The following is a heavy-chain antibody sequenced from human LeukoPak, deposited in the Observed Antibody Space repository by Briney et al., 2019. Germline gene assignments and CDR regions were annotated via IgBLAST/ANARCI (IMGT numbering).Heavy chain of an antibody. J-gene: IGHJ4*02. CDR1: GGSISSGDYY. CDR3: AREDIVGATSFDY. V-gene: IGHV4-30-4*01. CDR2: IYYSGST. D-gene: IGHD1-26*01. Sequence: PSETLSLTCTVSGGSISSGDYYWSWIRQPPGKGLEWIGHIYYSGSTYYNPSLKSRVTISVYTSKNQFSLKLSSVTAADTAVYYCAREDIVGATSFDYWGQGTLVTVSS.